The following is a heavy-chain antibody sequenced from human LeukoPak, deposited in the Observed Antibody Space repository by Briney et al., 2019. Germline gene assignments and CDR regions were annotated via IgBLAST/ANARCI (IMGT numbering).Heavy chain of an antibody. Sequence: SETLSLTCTVSGGSISSYHWSWIRQPAGKGLEWIGRIYTSGSTNYNPSLKSRVTMSVDTSKNQFSLKLSSVTAADTAVYYCARRAGGEEAELVGAFDIWGQGTMVTVSS. CDR1: GGSISSYH. V-gene: IGHV4-4*07. D-gene: IGHD2-8*02. CDR2: IYTSGST. CDR3: ARRAGGEEAELVGAFDI. J-gene: IGHJ3*02.